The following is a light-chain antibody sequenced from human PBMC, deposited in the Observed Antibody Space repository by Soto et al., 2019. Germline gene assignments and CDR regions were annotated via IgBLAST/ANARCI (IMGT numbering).Light chain of an antibody. Sequence: EIVLTQSPATLSLSPGERGTLSCRASQSVSSYLAWYQQKPRPAPRLLIYDASNRATGIPAMFSGSGSGTDFTLTISLLDPEDFAVYYCQQRSNSPTFGGGTKVDI. CDR1: QSVSSY. CDR2: DAS. V-gene: IGKV3-11*01. CDR3: QQRSNSPT. J-gene: IGKJ4*01.